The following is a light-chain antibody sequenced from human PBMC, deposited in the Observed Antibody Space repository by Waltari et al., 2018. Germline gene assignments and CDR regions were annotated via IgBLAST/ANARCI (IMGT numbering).Light chain of an antibody. Sequence: QSVLTQPPSASGTPGQRVTISCSGSYSNIGRNAVNWYQQLPEAAPKLLIYIDNHRPSGVPARCSGSKSGTSASLAIIGLQSEDEAVYHCATWDDSLNAWVFGGGTKVTVL. V-gene: IGLV1-44*01. CDR2: IDN. CDR3: ATWDDSLNAWV. J-gene: IGLJ3*02. CDR1: YSNIGRNA.